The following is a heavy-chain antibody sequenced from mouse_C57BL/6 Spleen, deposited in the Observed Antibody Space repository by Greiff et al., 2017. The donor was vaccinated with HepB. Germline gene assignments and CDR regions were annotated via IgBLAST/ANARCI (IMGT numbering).Heavy chain of an antibody. D-gene: IGHD1-1*01. Sequence: VQLQQSGPVLVKPGASVKMSCKASGYTFTDYYMNWVKQSHGKSLEWIGVINPYNGGTSYNQKFKGKATLTVDKSSSTAYMELNSLTSEDSAVYYCARRGGLITTVPWYFDVWGTGTTVTVSS. J-gene: IGHJ1*03. CDR3: ARRGGLITTVPWYFDV. CDR2: INPYNGGT. V-gene: IGHV1-19*01. CDR1: GYTFTDYY.